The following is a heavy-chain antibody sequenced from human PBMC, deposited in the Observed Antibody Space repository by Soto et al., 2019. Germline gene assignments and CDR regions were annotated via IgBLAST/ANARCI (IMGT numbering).Heavy chain of an antibody. D-gene: IGHD1-1*01. CDR3: VSSSLYGIDV. J-gene: IGHJ6*02. CDR1: GDSISGSQW. CDR2: ISHTGTT. Sequence: SETLSLTCAVSGDSISGSQWWSWVRLHPGKGLEWIGEISHTGTTNYNPSLKSRVTMSIDKPKNQFSLNVTSVTAADTAVYYCVSSSLYGIDVWGQGTMVTV. V-gene: IGHV4-4*02.